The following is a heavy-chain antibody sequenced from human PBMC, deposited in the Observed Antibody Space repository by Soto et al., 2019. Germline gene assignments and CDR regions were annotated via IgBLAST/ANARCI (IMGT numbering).Heavy chain of an antibody. V-gene: IGHV3-23*01. CDR2: ISGSGGST. D-gene: IGHD2-15*01. J-gene: IGHJ5*02. Sequence: HPGGSLRLSCAASGFTFSSYAMSWVRQAPGKGLEWVSAISGSGGSTYYADSVKGRFTISRDNSKNTLYLQMNSLRAEDTAVYYCAKHVVVRKDTYFGREGGNWFDPWGQGTLVTVSS. CDR1: GFTFSSYA. CDR3: AKHVVVRKDTYFGREGGNWFDP.